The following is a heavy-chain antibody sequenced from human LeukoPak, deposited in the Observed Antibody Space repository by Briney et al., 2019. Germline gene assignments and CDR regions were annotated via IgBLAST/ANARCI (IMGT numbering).Heavy chain of an antibody. Sequence: ASVKVSCKASGYTFTGYYMHWVRQAPGQGLEWMGWINPNSGGTNYAQKFQDRVTMTSDTSISTAYMELSRLRSDDTAVHYCARDHLLFRQPPNWFDPWGQGTLVTVSS. CDR2: INPNSGGT. V-gene: IGHV1-2*02. CDR1: GYTFTGYY. J-gene: IGHJ5*02. CDR3: ARDHLLFRQPPNWFDP. D-gene: IGHD1-14*01.